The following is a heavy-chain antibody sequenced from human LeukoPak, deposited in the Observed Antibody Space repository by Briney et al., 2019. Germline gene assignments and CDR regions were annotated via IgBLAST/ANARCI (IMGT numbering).Heavy chain of an antibody. CDR1: GFTFSTSW. J-gene: IGHJ4*02. V-gene: IGHV3-74*01. Sequence: GGSLRPSCAASGFTFSTSWMNWVRQGPGRGPAWVSRVSPDGSATAYADSVKGRFTVSRDNAKNALYLQMNSLRADDTAVYYCRYGSSSGDYWGQGSLVTVSS. CDR2: VSPDGSAT. D-gene: IGHD6-6*01. CDR3: RYGSSSGDY.